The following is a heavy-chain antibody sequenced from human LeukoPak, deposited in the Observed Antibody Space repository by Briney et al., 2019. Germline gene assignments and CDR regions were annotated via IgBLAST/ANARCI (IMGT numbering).Heavy chain of an antibody. D-gene: IGHD3-16*01. CDR2: ISSSSSYI. J-gene: IGHJ6*02. Sequence: PGGSLRLSCAASGFTFSSYSMNWVRQAPGKGLEWVSSISSSSSYIYYADSVKGRFTISRDNAKNSLYLQMNSLRAEDTAVYYCARYTFGGVYYYYYGMDVWGQGTTVTVSS. CDR3: ARYTFGGVYYYYYGMDV. V-gene: IGHV3-21*01. CDR1: GFTFSSYS.